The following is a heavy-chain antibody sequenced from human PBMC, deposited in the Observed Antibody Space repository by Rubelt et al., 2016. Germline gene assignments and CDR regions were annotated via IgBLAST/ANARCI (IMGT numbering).Heavy chain of an antibody. J-gene: IGHJ4*02. CDR3: ARAQRIRLLMVYAPTFDY. Sequence: QVQLVQSGAEVKKPGASVKVSCEASGYTFTSYAMHWVRQAPGQRLEWMGWINAGNGNPKYSQKFQGRATITRDTSASTAYMELSSLRSEDTAVYYCARAQRIRLLMVYAPTFDYWGQGTLVTVSS. D-gene: IGHD2-8*01. V-gene: IGHV1-3*01. CDR2: INAGNGNP. CDR1: GYTFTSYA.